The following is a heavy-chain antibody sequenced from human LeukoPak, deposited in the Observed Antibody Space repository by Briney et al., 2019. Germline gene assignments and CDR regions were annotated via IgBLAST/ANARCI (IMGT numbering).Heavy chain of an antibody. J-gene: IGHJ4*02. CDR2: INTNNGNS. CDR1: GYTFTSYA. D-gene: IGHD5-18*01. CDR3: ARPLRGYSYGYDLHFDY. V-gene: IGHV7-4-1*02. Sequence: GASVKVSCKASGYTFTSYAMNWVRQAPGQGLEWMGWINTNNGNSMYAQGFTGRFVFSLDTSVSTAYLRINGLKAEDTAVYYCARPLRGYSYGYDLHFDYWGQGTLVTVSS.